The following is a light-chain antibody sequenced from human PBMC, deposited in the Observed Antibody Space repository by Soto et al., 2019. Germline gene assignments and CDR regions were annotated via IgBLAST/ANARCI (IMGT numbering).Light chain of an antibody. Sequence: QSALTQPPSASGSPGQSVTISCTGTSSDVGGYNYVSWYQQHPGKAPKLMLYEVSKRPSGVPDRFSGSKPGNTAALTVSGLQAEDEADYYCSSYAGSNASLDVFGAGTKLTVL. J-gene: IGLJ1*01. CDR2: EVS. V-gene: IGLV2-8*01. CDR3: SSYAGSNASLDV. CDR1: SSDVGGYNY.